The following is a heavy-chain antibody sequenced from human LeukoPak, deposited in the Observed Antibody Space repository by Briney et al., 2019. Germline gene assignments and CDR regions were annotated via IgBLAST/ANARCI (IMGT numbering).Heavy chain of an antibody. J-gene: IGHJ5*02. Sequence: SETLSLTCTVPGGSISSYYWSWIRQPPGKGLEWIGYIYYSGSTNYNPSLKSRITISVDTSKNQFSLKLSSVTAADTAVYYCARADSYYYGSGFRTYNWFDPWGQGTLVTVSS. D-gene: IGHD3-10*01. CDR2: IYYSGST. CDR1: GGSISSYY. CDR3: ARADSYYYGSGFRTYNWFDP. V-gene: IGHV4-59*08.